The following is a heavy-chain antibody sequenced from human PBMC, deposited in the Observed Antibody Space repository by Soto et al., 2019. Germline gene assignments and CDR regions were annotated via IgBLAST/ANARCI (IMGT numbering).Heavy chain of an antibody. CDR3: AKLDCYDFWSGYKYYFDY. Sequence: PGGSLRLSCAASGFTFSSYAMSWVRQAPGKGLEWVSIISGSGGSTYYADSVKGRFTISRDNSKNTLYLQMNSLRAEDTAVYYFAKLDCYDFWSGYKYYFDYWGQGTLVTVSS. CDR1: GFTFSSYA. CDR2: ISGSGGST. J-gene: IGHJ4*02. D-gene: IGHD3-3*01. V-gene: IGHV3-23*01.